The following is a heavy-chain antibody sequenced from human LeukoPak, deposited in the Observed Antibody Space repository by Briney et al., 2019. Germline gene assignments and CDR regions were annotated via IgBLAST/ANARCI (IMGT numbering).Heavy chain of an antibody. V-gene: IGHV1-8*01. J-gene: IGHJ6*02. CDR1: GYTFTSYD. Sequence: ASVKVSCKASGYTFTSYDINWVRQATGQGLEWMGWMNPNSGNTGYAQKFQGRVTMTRNTSISTAYMGLSSLRSEDTAVYYCARGGYYDQNYYYYYGMDVWGQGTTVTVSS. CDR3: ARGGYYDQNYYYYYGMDV. CDR2: MNPNSGNT. D-gene: IGHD3-3*01.